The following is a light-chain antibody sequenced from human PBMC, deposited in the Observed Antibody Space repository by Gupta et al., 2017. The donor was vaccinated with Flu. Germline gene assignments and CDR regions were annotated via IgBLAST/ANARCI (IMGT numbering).Light chain of an antibody. Sequence: SFELTQPPSVSVSPGQTARITCSGDALPNQYVYWYQQKPGQAPVLVIYKDSERPSGIPERFSGSSSGTTVTLTISGVQAEDEADYYCQSADSSRILVVFGGGTKLTVL. J-gene: IGLJ2*01. V-gene: IGLV3-25*03. CDR3: QSADSSRILVV. CDR2: KDS. CDR1: ALPNQY.